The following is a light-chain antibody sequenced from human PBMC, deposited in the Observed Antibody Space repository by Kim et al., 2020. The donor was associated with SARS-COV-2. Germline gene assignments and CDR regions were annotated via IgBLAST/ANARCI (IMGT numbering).Light chain of an antibody. J-gene: IGKJ4*01. V-gene: IGKV3-11*01. CDR2: DAS. CDR1: QRIGTY. Sequence: LSPGERATPSCRASQRIGTYLAWYQQKPGQAPRLSIYDASNRATGIPARFSGSGSGTDFTLTISSLEPEDFAVYYCQERSNWLLTFGGGTKVDIK. CDR3: QERSNWLLT.